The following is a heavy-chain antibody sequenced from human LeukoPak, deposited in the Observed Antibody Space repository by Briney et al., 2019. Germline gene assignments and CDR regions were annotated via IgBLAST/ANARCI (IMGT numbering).Heavy chain of an antibody. D-gene: IGHD3-3*01. Sequence: PSQTLSLTCTVSGGSISSGDYYWSWIRQPPGKGLEWIGYIYYSGSTYYNPSLKSRVTISVDTSKNKFSLKLSSVTAADKAVYYCARAFGVVIGDYWGQGTLVTVSS. CDR2: IYYSGST. J-gene: IGHJ4*02. CDR3: ARAFGVVIGDY. CDR1: GGSISSGDYY. V-gene: IGHV4-30-4*08.